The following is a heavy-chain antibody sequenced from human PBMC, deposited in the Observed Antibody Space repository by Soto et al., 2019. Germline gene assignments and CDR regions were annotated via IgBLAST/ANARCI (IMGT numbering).Heavy chain of an antibody. Sequence: GGSLRLSCAASGFTFSSYSMNWVRQAPGKGLEWVSSISSSSSYIYYADSVKGRFTISRDNAKNSLYLQMNSLRAEDTAVYYCARDQNVVVPAAIGNYYYGMDVWGQGTTVTVSS. CDR2: ISSSSSYI. CDR3: ARDQNVVVPAAIGNYYYGMDV. CDR1: GFTFSSYS. V-gene: IGHV3-21*01. J-gene: IGHJ6*02. D-gene: IGHD2-2*02.